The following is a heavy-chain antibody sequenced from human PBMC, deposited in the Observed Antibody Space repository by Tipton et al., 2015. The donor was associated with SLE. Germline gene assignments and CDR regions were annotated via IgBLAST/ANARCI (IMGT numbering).Heavy chain of an antibody. CDR3: ARENYDSWSGFYRRWFDP. D-gene: IGHD3-3*01. J-gene: IGHJ5*02. Sequence: TLSLTCSVSGDSISNVGYYWSWIRQHPGKGLKWIGNIYHSGSTYYNASLKSRVSISLNTSKNHFSLRVNSVTAADTAVYYCARENYDSWSGFYRRWFDPWGQGTLVTVSS. V-gene: IGHV4-31*03. CDR1: GDSISNVGYY. CDR2: IYHSGST.